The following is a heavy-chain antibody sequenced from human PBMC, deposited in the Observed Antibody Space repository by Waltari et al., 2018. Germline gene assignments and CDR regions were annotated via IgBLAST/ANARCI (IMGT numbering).Heavy chain of an antibody. Sequence: VQLVESGGGVVQPGRSLRLSCAASGFTFSSYGMHWVRQAPGKGLEWVSAIGTAGDTYYPGSVKGRFTISRENAKNSLYLQMNSLRAEDTAVYYCAREFGLDTRHYYGMDVWGQGTTVTVSS. V-gene: IGHV3-13*01. CDR3: AREFGLDTRHYYGMDV. J-gene: IGHJ6*02. CDR1: GFTFSSYG. CDR2: IGTAGDT. D-gene: IGHD3-16*01.